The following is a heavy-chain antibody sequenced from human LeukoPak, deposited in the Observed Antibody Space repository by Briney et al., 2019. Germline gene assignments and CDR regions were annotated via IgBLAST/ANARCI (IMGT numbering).Heavy chain of an antibody. V-gene: IGHV3-66*01. CDR1: GFTVSSNY. D-gene: IGHD3-3*01. Sequence: GGSLRLSCAASGFTVSSNYMSWVRQAPGKGLEWVSVIYSGDSTYYADSVKGRFTISRDNSKNTLYLQMNRLRAEDTAVYYCASGLRFLEWFDPWGEGTLVTVSS. CDR3: ASGLRFLEWFDP. J-gene: IGHJ5*02. CDR2: IYSGDST.